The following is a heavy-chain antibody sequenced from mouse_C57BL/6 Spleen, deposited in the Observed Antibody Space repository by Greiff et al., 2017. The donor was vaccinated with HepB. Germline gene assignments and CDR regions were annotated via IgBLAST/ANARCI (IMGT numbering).Heavy chain of an antibody. CDR1: GYTFTSYW. V-gene: IGHV1-55*01. J-gene: IGHJ2*01. CDR3: AREGNRSYYFDY. CDR2: IYPGSGST. Sequence: QVQLQPGAELVKPGASVKMSCKASGYTFTSYWITWVKQRPGQGLEWIGDIYPGSGSTNYNEKFKSKATLTVDTSSSTAYMQLSSLTSEDSAVYYCAREGNRSYYFDYWGQGTTLTVSS. D-gene: IGHD5-2*01.